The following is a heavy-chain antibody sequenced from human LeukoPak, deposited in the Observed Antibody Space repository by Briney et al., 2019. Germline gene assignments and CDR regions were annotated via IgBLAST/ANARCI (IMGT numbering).Heavy chain of an antibody. V-gene: IGHV1-2*02. J-gene: IGHJ5*02. CDR2: INPNSGGT. CDR3: ARGHRIAAAGLRRWFDP. CDR1: GYTFTDYY. Sequence: ASVKVSCKASGYTFTDYYMHWVRQAPGQGLEWMGWINPNSGGTNYAQKFQGRVTMTRDTSISTAYMELSRLRSDDTAVYYCARGHRIAAAGLRRWFDPWGQGTLVTVSS. D-gene: IGHD6-13*01.